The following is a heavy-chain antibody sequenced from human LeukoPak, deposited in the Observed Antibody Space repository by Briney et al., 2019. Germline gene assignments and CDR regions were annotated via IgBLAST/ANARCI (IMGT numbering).Heavy chain of an antibody. CDR2: IRQDGGVK. J-gene: IGHJ4*02. CDR3: ARLNGYDPYYFDY. V-gene: IGHV3-7*01. CDR1: GLTFSSYW. Sequence: PGGSLRLSCAAPGLTFSSYWMSWVRQAPGKGLEWVANIRQDGGVKYYVDSVKGRFTISRDNTKNSLYLQMNSLRAEDTAVYYCARLNGYDPYYFDYWGQGTLVTVSS. D-gene: IGHD5-12*01.